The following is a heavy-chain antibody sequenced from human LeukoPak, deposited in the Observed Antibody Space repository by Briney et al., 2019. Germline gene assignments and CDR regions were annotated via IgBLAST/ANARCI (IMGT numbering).Heavy chain of an antibody. D-gene: IGHD3-9*01. CDR1: GFTFSTYW. V-gene: IGHV3-74*01. J-gene: IGHJ3*02. CDR3: ARDRETYYDILTGYYTLGDAFDI. Sequence: GGSLRLSCAASGFTFSTYWMHWVRQAPGKGLVWVSRINRDGSSTSYADSVKGRFTISRDNAKNTLYLQMNSLRAEDTAVYYCARDRETYYDILTGYYTLGDAFDIWGQGAMVTVSS. CDR2: INRDGSST.